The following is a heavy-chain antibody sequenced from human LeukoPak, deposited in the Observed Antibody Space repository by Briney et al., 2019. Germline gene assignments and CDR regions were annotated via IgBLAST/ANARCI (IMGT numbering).Heavy chain of an antibody. Sequence: ASVKVSCKASGYTFTSFDINWVRQATGQGLEWMGWMNPNSGNTGYAQKFQGRVTITRNTSISTAYMELSSLRAEDTALYYCAKLQGYTAMVYCYMDAWGKGTTVTVSS. J-gene: IGHJ6*03. CDR2: MNPNSGNT. CDR3: AKLQGYTAMVYCYMDA. D-gene: IGHD5-18*01. CDR1: GYTFTSFD. V-gene: IGHV1-8*01.